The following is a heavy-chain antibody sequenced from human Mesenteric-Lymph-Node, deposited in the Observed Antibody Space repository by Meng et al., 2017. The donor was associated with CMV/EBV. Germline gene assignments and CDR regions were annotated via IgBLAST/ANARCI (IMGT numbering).Heavy chain of an antibody. J-gene: IGHJ5*02. CDR1: GASISDYY. CDR3: ARDRAYSSSWYGGNWFDP. CDR2: IFYTGRT. D-gene: IGHD6-13*01. Sequence: SETLSLTCTVSGASISDYYWNWIRQSPGKGLEWIGQIFYTGRTTYNPSLESRVTISVDTSRNQFSLRVRSVTAADTAVYYCARDRAYSSSWYGGNWFDPWGQGTLVTVSS. V-gene: IGHV4-59*12.